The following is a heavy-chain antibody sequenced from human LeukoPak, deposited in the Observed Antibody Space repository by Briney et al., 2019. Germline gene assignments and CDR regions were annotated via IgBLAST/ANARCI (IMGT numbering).Heavy chain of an antibody. D-gene: IGHD3-10*01. Sequence: GGSLRLSCAAAGFTFDDYAMHWVRQAPGKGLEWVSGISWNSGSIGYADSVKGRFTISRDNAKNSLYLQMNSLRAEDTALYYCAKDRRPVTMVQGVIITAAFDIWGQGTMVTVSS. CDR2: ISWNSGSI. V-gene: IGHV3-9*01. CDR3: AKDRRPVTMVQGVIITAAFDI. J-gene: IGHJ3*02. CDR1: GFTFDDYA.